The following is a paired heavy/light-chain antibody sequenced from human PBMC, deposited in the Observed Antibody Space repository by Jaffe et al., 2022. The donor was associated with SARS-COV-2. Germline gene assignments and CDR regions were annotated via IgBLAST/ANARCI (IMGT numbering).Light chain of an antibody. CDR1: SGSVSTGYS. Sequence: QTVVTQEPSFSVSPGGTVTLTCGLSSGSVSTGYSPSWYQQTPGQAPRTLIYSTNTRSSGVPDRFSGSILGNKAALTITGAQADDESDYYCVLYMGSGIWVFGGGTKLTVL. J-gene: IGLJ3*02. CDR3: VLYMGSGIWV. V-gene: IGLV8-61*01. CDR2: STN.
Heavy chain of an antibody. J-gene: IGHJ4*02. V-gene: IGHV3-23*01. CDR3: AKRAAALYFDY. Sequence: EVQLLESGGGLVQPGGSLRLSCGASGFTFSNHGMSWVRQAPGKGLEWVSSISGSTGATYYADSVKGRFTISRDNSRNTLYLQVNSLRAEDTATYYCAKRAAALYFDYWGQGTLVTVSS. CDR2: ISGSTGAT. D-gene: IGHD2-15*01. CDR1: GFTFSNHG.